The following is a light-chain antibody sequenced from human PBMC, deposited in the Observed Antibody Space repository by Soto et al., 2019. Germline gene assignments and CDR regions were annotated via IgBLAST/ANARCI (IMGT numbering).Light chain of an antibody. J-gene: IGLJ1*01. Sequence: QSVLTQPASGSGSPGQSITISCTGTSSDVGGYNYVSWYQQQPGKAPKFMIYDVSNRPSGVSNRFSGSKSGNTASLTISGLQAEDEADYYCCSYTTSNTRQIVFGT. CDR3: CSYTTSNTRQIV. CDR2: DVS. V-gene: IGLV2-14*01. CDR1: SSDVGGYNY.